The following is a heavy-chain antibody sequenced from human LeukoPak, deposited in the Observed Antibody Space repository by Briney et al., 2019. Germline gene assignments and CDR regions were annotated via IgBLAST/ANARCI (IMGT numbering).Heavy chain of an antibody. Sequence: GGSLRLSCAASGFTFSSYSMNWVRQAPGKGLEWVSSISSSSSYIYYADSVKGRFTISRDNAKNSLYLQMNSLRAGDTAVYYCARDLRRSWYYFDYWGQGTLVTVSS. V-gene: IGHV3-21*01. CDR2: ISSSSSYI. D-gene: IGHD6-13*01. J-gene: IGHJ4*02. CDR1: GFTFSSYS. CDR3: ARDLRRSWYYFDY.